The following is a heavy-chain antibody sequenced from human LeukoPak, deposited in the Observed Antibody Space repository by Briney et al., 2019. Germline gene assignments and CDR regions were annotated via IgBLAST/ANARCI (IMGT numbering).Heavy chain of an antibody. Sequence: PSETLSLTCTVSGGSISSYYWSWIRQPPGKGLEWIGYIYYSGSTNYNPSLKSRVTISVDTSKNQFSLKLSSVTAADTAVYYCARGLLVRDIVVVPAAISHDAFDIWGQGTMVTVSS. CDR2: IYYSGST. CDR3: ARGLLVRDIVVVPAAISHDAFDI. D-gene: IGHD2-2*02. V-gene: IGHV4-59*01. CDR1: GGSISSYY. J-gene: IGHJ3*02.